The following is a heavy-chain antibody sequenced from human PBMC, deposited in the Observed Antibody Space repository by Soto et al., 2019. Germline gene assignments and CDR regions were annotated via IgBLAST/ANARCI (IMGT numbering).Heavy chain of an antibody. CDR2: INPSGGST. D-gene: IGHD1-1*01. V-gene: IGHV1-46*03. J-gene: IGHJ4*02. Sequence: QVQLVQSGAEVMKPGASVKVSCMSFGYTFTTYHMYWVRQAPGQGLEWMGKINPSGGSTRYAHRFQGRVTMTRDTSTSTVYMELSGLTSEHTAVYYCTRAFPGPTGTTTFDKWGQGTLVTVSS. CDR1: GYTFTTYH. CDR3: TRAFPGPTGTTTFDK.